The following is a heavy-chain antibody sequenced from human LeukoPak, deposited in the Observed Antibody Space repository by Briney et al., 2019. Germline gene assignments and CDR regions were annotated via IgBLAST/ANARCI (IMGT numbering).Heavy chain of an antibody. D-gene: IGHD6-13*01. V-gene: IGHV3-30*02. CDR3: AKDPADSSSWFSPGFDY. Sequence: SGGSLRLSCAASGFTFSSYGMHWVRQAPGKGLEWVAFIRYDGSNKYYADSVKGRFTISRDNSKNTLYLQMNSLRAEDTAVYYCAKDPADSSSWFSPGFDYWGQGTLVTVSS. CDR1: GFTFSSYG. J-gene: IGHJ4*02. CDR2: IRYDGSNK.